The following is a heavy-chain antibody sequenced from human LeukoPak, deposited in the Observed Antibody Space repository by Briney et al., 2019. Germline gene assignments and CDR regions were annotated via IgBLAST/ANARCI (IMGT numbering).Heavy chain of an antibody. CDR2: ISYSGST. V-gene: IGHV4-59*13. CDR1: GGSITSYF. D-gene: IGHD4-17*01. Sequence: SETLSLTCTVSGGSITSYFWSWIRQPPGKGLEWIGYISYSGSTNQNPSLKSRVTISLDTSKNQFSLKLSSVTAAVTAVYYCARSFDYGDLNFDYWGQGTLVTVSS. J-gene: IGHJ4*02. CDR3: ARSFDYGDLNFDY.